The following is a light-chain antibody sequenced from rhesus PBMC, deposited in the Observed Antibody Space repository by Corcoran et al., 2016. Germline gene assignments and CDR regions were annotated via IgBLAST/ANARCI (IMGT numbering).Light chain of an antibody. Sequence: QAALTQPPSVSGSPGQSVTISCTGTSSDIGGYNYVSWFQQHPDKAPKLMISDVTKRPSGVSDRFSGSKSGNTASLTISGLQAEDEADYYCNSYAGSNTFLFGGGTRLTVL. CDR2: DVT. CDR3: NSYAGSNTFL. CDR1: SSDIGGYNY. V-gene: IGLV2-23*01. J-gene: IGLJ2*01.